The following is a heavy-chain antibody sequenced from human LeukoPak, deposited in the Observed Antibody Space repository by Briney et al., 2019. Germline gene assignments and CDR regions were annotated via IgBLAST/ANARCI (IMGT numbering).Heavy chain of an antibody. Sequence: GGSLRLSCAASGFIVSANHMSWVRQAPGKGLEWVANIKQDGSAKYYVDSVKGRFTISRDNAKNSLYLQMNSLRAEDTAVYYCARRYFDSWGQGTLVTVSS. J-gene: IGHJ4*02. CDR2: IKQDGSAK. V-gene: IGHV3-7*03. CDR3: ARRYFDS. CDR1: GFIVSANH.